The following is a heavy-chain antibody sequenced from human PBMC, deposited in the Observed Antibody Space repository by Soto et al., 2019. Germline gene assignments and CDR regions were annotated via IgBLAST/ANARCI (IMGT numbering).Heavy chain of an antibody. J-gene: IGHJ3*02. CDR2: IIPIFGTA. CDR3: ARVGGWYGAFDI. Sequence: SVKLSFKASGGTFSSYAISWLRQAPGQGLEWMGGIIPIFGTANYAQKFQGRVTITADESTSTAYMDLSSLSSEDTAVYYCARVGGWYGAFDIWGQGTMVTVSS. D-gene: IGHD6-19*01. CDR1: GGTFSSYA. V-gene: IGHV1-69*13.